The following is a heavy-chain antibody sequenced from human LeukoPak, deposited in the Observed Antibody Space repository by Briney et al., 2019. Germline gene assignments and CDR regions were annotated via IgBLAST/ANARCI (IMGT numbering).Heavy chain of an antibody. J-gene: IGHJ4*02. D-gene: IGHD4-23*01. V-gene: IGHV4-39*01. CDR2: IYYSGGT. CDR1: GGSISSSSYS. CDR3: ADGGNLY. Sequence: PSETLSLTCTVSGGSISSSSYSWGWIRQPPGKGLEWIGSIYYSGGTYYNPSLKSRVTISVDTSKNQFSLKLSSVTAADTAVYYCADGGNLYWGQGTLVTVSS.